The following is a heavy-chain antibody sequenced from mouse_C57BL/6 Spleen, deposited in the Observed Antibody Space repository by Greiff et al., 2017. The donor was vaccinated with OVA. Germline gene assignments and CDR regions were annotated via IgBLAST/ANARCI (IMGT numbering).Heavy chain of an antibody. CDR3: ARWIDYYAWFAY. CDR1: GYTFTSYW. J-gene: IGHJ3*01. CDR2: IYPGSGST. Sequence: VQLQQPGAELVKPGASVKMSCKASGYTFTSYWITWVKQRPGQGLEWIGDIYPGSGSTNYNEKFKSKATLTVDTSSSTAYMQLSSLTSEDSAVYYCARWIDYYAWFAYWGQGTLVTVSA. D-gene: IGHD1-1*01. V-gene: IGHV1-55*01.